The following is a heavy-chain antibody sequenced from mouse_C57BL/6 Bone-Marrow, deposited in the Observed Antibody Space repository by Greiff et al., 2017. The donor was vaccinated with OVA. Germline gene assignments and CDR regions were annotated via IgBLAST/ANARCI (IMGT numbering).Heavy chain of an antibody. D-gene: IGHD1-1*01. Sequence: VHVKQSGAELVRPGASVKLSCTASGFNIKDDYMHWVQQRPEQGLEWIGWLDPENGDTEYASKFPGKATITADTSSNTAYLQLSSLTSEDTAVYDCTTPTVVEGLDYWGQGTTLTVSS. CDR1: GFNIKDDY. J-gene: IGHJ2*01. V-gene: IGHV14-4*01. CDR2: LDPENGDT. CDR3: TTPTVVEGLDY.